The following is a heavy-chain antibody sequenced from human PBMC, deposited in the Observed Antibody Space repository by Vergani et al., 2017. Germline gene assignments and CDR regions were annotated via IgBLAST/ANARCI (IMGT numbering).Heavy chain of an antibody. CDR2: IKSDGSIT. V-gene: IGHV3-74*03. D-gene: IGHD3-9*01. CDR3: ARARCIETCYMSNWLDS. Sequence: DVHLAESGGGFFQPGGSLRLSCSASGFSFNSYWMHWVRQVPGKGLLWVSRIKSDGSITAYEASVKGRFTISRDNAQNTLYLQMNSLRVEDTGVYYCARARCIETCYMSNWLDSWGQGTLVTVSS. CDR1: GFSFNSYW. J-gene: IGHJ5*01.